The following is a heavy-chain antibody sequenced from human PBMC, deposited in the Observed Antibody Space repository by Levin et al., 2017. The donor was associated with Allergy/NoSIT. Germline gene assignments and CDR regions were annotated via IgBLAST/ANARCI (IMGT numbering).Heavy chain of an antibody. CDR3: ARDGGATTGGDYGNWAYFDL. CDR1: GFTFSSYA. V-gene: IGHV3-30-3*01. J-gene: IGHJ2*01. D-gene: IGHD1-26*01. Sequence: GGSLRLSCAASGFTFSSYAMHWVRQAPGKGLEWVAVISYDGSNKYYADSVKGRFTISRDNSKNTLYLQMNSLRAEDTAVYYCARDGGATTGGDYGNWAYFDLWGRGTLVTVSS. CDR2: ISYDGSNK.